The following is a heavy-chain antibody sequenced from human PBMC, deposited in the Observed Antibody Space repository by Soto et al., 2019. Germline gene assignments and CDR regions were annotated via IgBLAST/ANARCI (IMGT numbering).Heavy chain of an antibody. CDR3: ARDKFPVDTTMVAVDC. Sequence: QVQLVESGGGVVQPGRSLRLSCAASGFTFSSYAMHWVRQAPGKGLEWVAVISYDGSNKYYTGSVKGRFTISRDNSKNTLYLQMNSLRAEDTAVYSCARDKFPVDTTMVAVDCWGQGTLVTVSS. V-gene: IGHV3-30-3*01. CDR1: GFTFSSYA. J-gene: IGHJ4*02. CDR2: ISYDGSNK. D-gene: IGHD5-18*01.